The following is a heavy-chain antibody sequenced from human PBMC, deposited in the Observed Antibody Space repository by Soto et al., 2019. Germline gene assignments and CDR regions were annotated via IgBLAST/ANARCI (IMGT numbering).Heavy chain of an antibody. CDR1: GGSISSYY. D-gene: IGHD5-12*01. V-gene: IGHV4-59*08. CDR2: IYYSGST. J-gene: IGHJ6*03. CDR3: GGYSGYDFGPYYYYYMDV. Sequence: QVQLQESGPGLVKPSETLSLTCTVSGGSISSYYWSWIRQPPGKGLEWIGYIYYSGSTNYNPSLKSRVTISVDKSKNQFSLKLSSVAAADTAVYYCGGYSGYDFGPYYYYYMDVWGKGTTVTVSS.